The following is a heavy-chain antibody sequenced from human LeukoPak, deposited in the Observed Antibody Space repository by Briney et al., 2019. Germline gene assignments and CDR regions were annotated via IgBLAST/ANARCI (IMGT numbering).Heavy chain of an antibody. CDR1: GFSFSDSY. J-gene: IGHJ4*02. CDR2: ITSSGTTT. V-gene: IGHV3-11*01. D-gene: IGHD4/OR15-4a*01. Sequence: GGPLRLSCSASGFSFSDSYMSWFRLSPEKGLEWIAYITSSGTTTEYADSVKGRFTISRVNAKNSLYLQMNSLRPEDTAVYYCGRDPDYGDPYWGQGTLVTVSS. CDR3: GRDPDYGDPY.